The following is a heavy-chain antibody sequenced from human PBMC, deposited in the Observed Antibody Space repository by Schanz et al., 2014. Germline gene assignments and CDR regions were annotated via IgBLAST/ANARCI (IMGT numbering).Heavy chain of an antibody. CDR3: ARDGDFDY. CDR2: IWFDGTNK. V-gene: IGHV3-33*01. CDR1: GFTLSSYG. Sequence: QVQLVDSGGGLVKPGGSLRLACSASGFTLSSYGMHWVRQAPGKGLEWLAVIWFDGTNKYNADSVKGRFTISRDTSKNTLFLQMSSLRAEDTAVYYCARDGDFDYWGQGTLVTVSS. J-gene: IGHJ4*02.